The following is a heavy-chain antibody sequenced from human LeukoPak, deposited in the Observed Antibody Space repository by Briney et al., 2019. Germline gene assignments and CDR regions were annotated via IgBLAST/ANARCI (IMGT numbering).Heavy chain of an antibody. CDR1: GFTFSSYW. CDR2: INSDGSST. D-gene: IGHD6-19*01. J-gene: IGHJ4*02. CDR3: ARSSPGIAVAGSGY. Sequence: QPGGSLRLSCAASGFTFSSYWMHWVRQAPGKGLVWVSRINSDGSSTTYADPVKGRFTISRDNAKNTLYLQMNSLRAEDTAVYYCARSSPGIAVAGSGYWGQGTLVTVSS. V-gene: IGHV3-74*01.